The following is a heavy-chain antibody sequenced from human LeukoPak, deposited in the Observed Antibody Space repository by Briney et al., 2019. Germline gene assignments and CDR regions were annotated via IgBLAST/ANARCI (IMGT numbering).Heavy chain of an antibody. V-gene: IGHV4-61*08. CDR2: IYYSGST. CDR1: GGSISSGDYY. CDR3: ASVRVRGGSMNFDY. D-gene: IGHD1-26*01. Sequence: SETLSLTCTVSGGSISSGDYYWSWIRQPPGKGLEWIGYIYYSGSTNYNPSLKSRVTISVDTSKNQFSLKLSSVTAADTAVYYCASVRVRGGSMNFDYWGQGTLVTVSS. J-gene: IGHJ4*02.